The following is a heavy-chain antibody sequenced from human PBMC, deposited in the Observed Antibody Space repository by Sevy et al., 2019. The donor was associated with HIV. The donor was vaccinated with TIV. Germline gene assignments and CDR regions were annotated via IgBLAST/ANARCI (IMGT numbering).Heavy chain of an antibody. Sequence: SETLSLTCTVYGGSFSGYYWSWIRQPPGKGLEWIGEINHSGSTNYNPSLKSRVTISVDTSKNQFSLKLSSVTAADTAVYYCARAHLAVAGRGAFDIWGQGTMVTVS. CDR2: INHSGST. V-gene: IGHV4-34*01. CDR1: GGSFSGYY. CDR3: ARAHLAVAGRGAFDI. D-gene: IGHD6-19*01. J-gene: IGHJ3*02.